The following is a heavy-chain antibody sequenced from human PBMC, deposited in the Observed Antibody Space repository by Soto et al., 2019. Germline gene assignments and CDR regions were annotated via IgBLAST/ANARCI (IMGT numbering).Heavy chain of an antibody. Sequence: QVQLQESGPGLVKPSETLSLTCTVSGGSVSSGSYYWSWIRQPPGKGLEWIGYIYYSGSTNYNPSLKSRVTIAVDTSKNQFSLKLSSVTAADTAVYYCARERARGYSSSWYGVDYWGQGTLVTVSS. CDR1: GGSVSSGSYY. V-gene: IGHV4-61*01. CDR3: ARERARGYSSSWYGVDY. D-gene: IGHD6-13*01. CDR2: IYYSGST. J-gene: IGHJ4*02.